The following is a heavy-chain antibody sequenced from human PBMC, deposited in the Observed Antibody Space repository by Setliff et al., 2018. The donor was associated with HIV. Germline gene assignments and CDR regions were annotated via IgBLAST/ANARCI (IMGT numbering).Heavy chain of an antibody. CDR1: GGTFGRFG. V-gene: IGHV1-69*05. Sequence: SVKVSCKASGGTFGRFGISWVRQAPGQGLEWMGGIIPTFTRANYAQKFQARVIITTDKSTSTAFMELSSLRSEDTAVYYCARDQRELKYYYGMDVWGQGTTVTVSS. CDR3: ARDQRELKYYYGMDV. CDR2: IIPTFTRA. D-gene: IGHD1-26*01. J-gene: IGHJ6*02.